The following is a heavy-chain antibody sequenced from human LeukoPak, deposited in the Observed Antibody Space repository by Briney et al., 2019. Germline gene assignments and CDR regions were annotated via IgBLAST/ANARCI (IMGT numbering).Heavy chain of an antibody. V-gene: IGHV1-8*02. D-gene: IGHD6-13*01. CDR2: MNPNSGNT. Sequence: GASVKVSCKASGYTFTGYYMHWVRQAPGQGLEWMGWMNPNSGNTGYAQKFQGRVTMTRNTSISTAYMELSSLRSEDTAVYYCAREAIAAGGYWGQGTLVTVSS. CDR1: GYTFTGYY. J-gene: IGHJ4*02. CDR3: AREAIAAGGY.